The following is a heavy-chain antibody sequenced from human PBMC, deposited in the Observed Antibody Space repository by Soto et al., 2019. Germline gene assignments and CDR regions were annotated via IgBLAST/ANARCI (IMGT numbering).Heavy chain of an antibody. CDR3: AQLLGGSYAFEI. J-gene: IGHJ3*02. V-gene: IGHV3-30-3*01. CDR1: GFTFRNYP. CDR2: ISFDGSNR. Sequence: GALRLSCAASGFTFRNYPMNWVRQAPDRGLEWVALISFDGSNRDYADSVRGRFTVSRDNSKNTLHLQMNSLRPEDTAIYYCAQLLGGSYAFEIWGQGTLVPVSS. D-gene: IGHD1-26*01.